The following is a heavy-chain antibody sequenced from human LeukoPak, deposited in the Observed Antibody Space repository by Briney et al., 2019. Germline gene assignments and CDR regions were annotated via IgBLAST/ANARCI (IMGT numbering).Heavy chain of an antibody. J-gene: IGHJ4*02. V-gene: IGHV1-2*02. CDR2: INPNSGGT. CDR3: ARERRAVVTAVDY. D-gene: IGHD2-21*02. CDR1: GYTFTAYY. Sequence: ASVKVSCKASGYTFTAYYMHWVRQAPGQGLEWMGWINPNSGGTNYAQKFKGRVTMTRDTSISTAYMELSRLRSDDTAVYYCARERRAVVTAVDYWGQGTLVTVSS.